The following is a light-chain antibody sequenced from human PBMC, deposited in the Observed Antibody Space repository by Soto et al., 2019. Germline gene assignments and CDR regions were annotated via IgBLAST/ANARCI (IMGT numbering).Light chain of an antibody. J-gene: IGLJ1*01. Sequence: QSALTQPASVSGSPGQSITITCTGTSSDVGSYNLVSWYQQHPGKAPKLMIYEGSKRPSGVSNRFSGSKSGNTASLTISGLQAEDEADYYCCSYAGSSTLEKVSGTGTKLTVL. V-gene: IGLV2-23*03. CDR3: CSYAGSSTLEKV. CDR1: SSDVGSYNL. CDR2: EGS.